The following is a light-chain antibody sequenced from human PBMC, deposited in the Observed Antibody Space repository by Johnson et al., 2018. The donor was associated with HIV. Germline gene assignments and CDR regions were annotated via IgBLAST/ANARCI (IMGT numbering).Light chain of an antibody. CDR2: DNN. CDR1: SSNIGNNY. J-gene: IGLJ1*01. V-gene: IGLV1-51*01. Sequence: QSVLTQPPSVSAAPGQKVTISCSGSSSNIGNNYVSWYQQLPGTAPKLLIYDNNKRPSGIPDRFSGSKSGKSATLGITGLQTGDEADYYCGTWDSSLSASYVFETGTKVTVL. CDR3: GTWDSSLSASYV.